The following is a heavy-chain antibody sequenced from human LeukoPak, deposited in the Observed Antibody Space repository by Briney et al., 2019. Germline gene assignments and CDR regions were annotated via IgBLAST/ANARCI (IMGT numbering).Heavy chain of an antibody. Sequence: ASVKVSCKASGYTFTSYGISWVRQAPGQGLEWMGWISAYNGNTNYAQKLQGRVTMTTDTSTSTAYMELRSLRPDDTAVYYCARDWRLQSAGDFDYWGQGTLVTVSS. V-gene: IGHV1-18*01. CDR3: ARDWRLQSAGDFDY. CDR2: ISAYNGNT. J-gene: IGHJ4*02. CDR1: GYTFTSYG. D-gene: IGHD7-27*01.